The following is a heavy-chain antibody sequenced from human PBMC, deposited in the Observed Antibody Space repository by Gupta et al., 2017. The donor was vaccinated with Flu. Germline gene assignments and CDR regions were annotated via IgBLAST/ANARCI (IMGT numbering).Heavy chain of an antibody. Sequence: GPGKGLEWVGRICPNRGGTNYAQKFRCSVTMTRDTSISTVYKDLSRLRSDDTAVYYCAREGAVVGTGGECVPCGQGALVTVSS. CDR2: ICPNRGGT. D-gene: IGHD6-13*01. V-gene: IGHV1-2*06. J-gene: IGHJ5*02. CDR3: AREGAVVGTGGECVP.